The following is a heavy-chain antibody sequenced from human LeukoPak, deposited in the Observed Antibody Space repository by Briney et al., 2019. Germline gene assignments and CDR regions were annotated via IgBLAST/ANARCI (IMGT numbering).Heavy chain of an antibody. Sequence: PGGSLRLSCAASGVTFSSYGMHWVRQAPGKGLEWVAVISYDGSNKYYADSVKGRFAISRDNFKNTLYLQMNSLRAEDTAVYYCAKEMGVAAAGLDAFDIWGQGTMVTVSS. D-gene: IGHD6-13*01. J-gene: IGHJ3*02. V-gene: IGHV3-30*18. CDR1: GVTFSSYG. CDR3: AKEMGVAAAGLDAFDI. CDR2: ISYDGSNK.